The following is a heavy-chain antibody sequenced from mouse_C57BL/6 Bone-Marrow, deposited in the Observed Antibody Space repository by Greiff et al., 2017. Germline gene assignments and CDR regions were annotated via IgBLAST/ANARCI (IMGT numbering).Heavy chain of an antibody. J-gene: IGHJ4*01. CDR3: ARYITTVSMDY. V-gene: IGHV1-80*01. D-gene: IGHD1-1*01. Sequence: QVQLKESGAELVKPGASVKISCKASGYAFSSYWMNWVKQRPGKGLEWIGQIYPGDGDTNYNGKFKGKATLTADKSSSTAYMQLSSLTSEDSAVYFCARYITTVSMDYWGQGTSVTVSS. CDR1: GYAFSSYW. CDR2: IYPGDGDT.